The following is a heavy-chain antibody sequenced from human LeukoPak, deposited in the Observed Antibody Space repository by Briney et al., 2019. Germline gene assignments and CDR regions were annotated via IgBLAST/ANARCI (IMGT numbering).Heavy chain of an antibody. V-gene: IGHV3-48*03. J-gene: IGHJ4*02. CDR2: ISSSGSNI. CDR1: GFTFSSYD. D-gene: IGHD6-13*01. CDR3: ARVVGGGIAAAGTDY. Sequence: GGSLRLSCAASGFTFSSYDMNWVRQAPGKGLEWVSCISSSGSNIYYADSVKGRFTISRDNAKNSLYLQMNSLRAEDTAVYYCARVVGGGIAAAGTDYWGQGTLVTVSS.